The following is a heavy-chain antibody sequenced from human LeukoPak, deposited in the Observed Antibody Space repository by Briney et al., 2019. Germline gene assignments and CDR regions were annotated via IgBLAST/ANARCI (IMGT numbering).Heavy chain of an antibody. CDR3: ATHSSSYSYFDY. V-gene: IGHV4-30-4*01. CDR1: GGSISSGDYY. D-gene: IGHD3-22*01. CDR2: IYYSGST. J-gene: IGHJ4*02. Sequence: SQTLSLSCIVSGGSISSGDYYWSWIRQPPGKGLEWIGYIYYSGSTYYNPSLKSRITMSVDTSKNQFSLKLSSVTAADTAVYYCATHSSSYSYFDYWGQGTLVTVSS.